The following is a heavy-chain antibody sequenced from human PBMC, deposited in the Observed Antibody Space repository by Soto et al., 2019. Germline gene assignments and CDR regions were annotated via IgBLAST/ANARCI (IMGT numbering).Heavy chain of an antibody. V-gene: IGHV1-18*01. Sequence: GASVKVSCKASGYTFTSYGISWVRQAPGQGLEWMGWISAYNGNTNYAQKLQGRVTMTTDTSTSTAYMELRSLRSDDTAVYYCARDAYGGNSINAFDIWGHGTMVTGSS. CDR1: GYTFTSYG. CDR2: ISAYNGNT. D-gene: IGHD4-17*01. J-gene: IGHJ3*02. CDR3: ARDAYGGNSINAFDI.